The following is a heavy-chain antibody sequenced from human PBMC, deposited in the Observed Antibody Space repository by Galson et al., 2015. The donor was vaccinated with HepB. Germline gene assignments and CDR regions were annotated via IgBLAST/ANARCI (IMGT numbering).Heavy chain of an antibody. CDR2: IKQDGSEK. Sequence: SLRLSCAASGFTFSTYWMNRVRQAPGKGLEWVANIKQDGSEKYYVDSVEGRFTISRDNAKNSLYLQMNSLRAEDTAVYYCARVPLTYYYDPAVAFDIWGQGTMVTVSS. CDR1: GFTFSTYW. CDR3: ARVPLTYYYDPAVAFDI. D-gene: IGHD3-22*01. V-gene: IGHV3-7*03. J-gene: IGHJ3*02.